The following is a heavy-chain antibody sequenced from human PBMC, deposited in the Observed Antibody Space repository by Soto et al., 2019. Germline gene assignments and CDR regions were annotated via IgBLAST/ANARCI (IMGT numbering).Heavy chain of an antibody. D-gene: IGHD6-19*01. Sequence: GGSLRLSCAASGFPFEDYAMHWVRLAPGKGLEWVSGISWNSGSIGYADSVKGRFTISRDNAKNSLYLQMNSLRAEDTALYYCAKDIGAQTIAVAGTFAFDIWGQGTMVTVSS. V-gene: IGHV3-9*01. J-gene: IGHJ3*02. CDR2: ISWNSGSI. CDR3: AKDIGAQTIAVAGTFAFDI. CDR1: GFPFEDYA.